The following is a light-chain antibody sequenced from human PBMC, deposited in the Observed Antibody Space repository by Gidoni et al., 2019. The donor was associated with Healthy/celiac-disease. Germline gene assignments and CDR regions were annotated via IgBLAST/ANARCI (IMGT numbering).Light chain of an antibody. CDR2: EVS. V-gene: IGLV2-14*01. CDR1: SSDVGGYNY. J-gene: IGLJ3*02. Sequence: QSALTQPASVSGSPGQSITISCTGTSSDVGGYNYVSWYQQHPGKAPKLMIYEVSNRPSGGSNRFSGSKSGNTASLTISGLQAEDEADYYCSSYTSSSTLDWVFGGGTKLTVL. CDR3: SSYTSSSTLDWV.